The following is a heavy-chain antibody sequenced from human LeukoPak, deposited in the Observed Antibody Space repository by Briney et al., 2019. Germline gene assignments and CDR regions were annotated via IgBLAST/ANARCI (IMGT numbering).Heavy chain of an antibody. D-gene: IGHD6-13*01. CDR2: ISSNGGST. CDR1: GFTFSSYA. Sequence: GGSLRLSCSASGFTFSSYAMHWVRQAPGKGPEYVSAISSNGGSTYYADSVKGRFTISRDNSKNTLYLQMSSLRAEDTAVYYCVKDAPWYSSSQYWGQGTLVTVSS. CDR3: VKDAPWYSSSQY. J-gene: IGHJ4*02. V-gene: IGHV3-64D*06.